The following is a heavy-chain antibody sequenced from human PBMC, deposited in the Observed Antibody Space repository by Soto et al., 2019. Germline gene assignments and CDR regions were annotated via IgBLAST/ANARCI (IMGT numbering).Heavy chain of an antibody. Sequence: EVQLVESGGGLVKPGGSLRLSCAASGFTFSSYSMNWVRQAPGKGLEWVSSISSSSSYIYCADSVKGRFTVSRDNAKNSLYLQMNSLRAEDTAVYYCARDGPFYCSGGSCYRVDYWGQGTLVTVSS. CDR2: ISSSSSYI. CDR1: GFTFSSYS. CDR3: ARDGPFYCSGGSCYRVDY. J-gene: IGHJ4*02. V-gene: IGHV3-21*01. D-gene: IGHD2-15*01.